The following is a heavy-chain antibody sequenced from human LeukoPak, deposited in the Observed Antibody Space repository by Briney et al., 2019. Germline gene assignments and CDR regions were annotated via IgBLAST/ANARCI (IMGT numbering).Heavy chain of an antibody. CDR2: IRFDGSKK. CDR3: VREKFCSGSTCYALFDP. CDR1: GFTFSGYG. D-gene: IGHD2-2*01. V-gene: IGHV3-30*02. Sequence: GGSLRLSCAASGFTFSGYGMHWVRQAPGKGLEWVAFIRFDGSKKYYADSVKGRFTISRDNSRNTLDLQMSSLRAEDTAVYYCVREKFCSGSTCYALFDPWGQGTLVTVSS. J-gene: IGHJ5*02.